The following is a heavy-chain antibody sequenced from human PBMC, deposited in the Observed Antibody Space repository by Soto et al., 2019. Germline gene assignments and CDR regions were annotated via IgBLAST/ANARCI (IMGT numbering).Heavy chain of an antibody. D-gene: IGHD1-26*01. J-gene: IGHJ4*02. CDR2: IDVGSANA. V-gene: IGHV1-58*01. CDR3: ARGPKSGNYFLSFFDY. Sequence: SVKVSCKTSGFTFSSSAVHWVRQARGHRLQWIGWIDVGSANANYAQMLQERVTISRDMSTNTAYMELSSLRPEDMAVYYCARGPKSGNYFLSFFDYWGQGSLVTVS. CDR1: GFTFSSSA.